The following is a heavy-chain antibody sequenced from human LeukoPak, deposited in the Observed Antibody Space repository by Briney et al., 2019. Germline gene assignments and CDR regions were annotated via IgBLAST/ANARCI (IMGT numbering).Heavy chain of an antibody. V-gene: IGHV3-21*01. Sequence: PGGSLRLSCAASGFTFSSYSMNWVRQAPGKGLEWVSSISSSSSYIYYADSVKGRFTISRDNAKNSLYLQMNSLRAEDTAVYYCARERAYCGGDCLDYWGQGTLVTVSS. CDR1: GFTFSSYS. CDR2: ISSSSSYI. D-gene: IGHD2-21*01. CDR3: ARERAYCGGDCLDY. J-gene: IGHJ4*02.